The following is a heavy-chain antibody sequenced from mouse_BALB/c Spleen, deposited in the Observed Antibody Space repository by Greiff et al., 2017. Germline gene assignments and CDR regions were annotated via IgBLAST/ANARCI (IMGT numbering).Heavy chain of an antibody. J-gene: IGHJ1*01. CDR3: ARDHYGNYVGYFDV. V-gene: IGHV1-80*01. Sequence: VKLVESGAELVRPGSSVKISCKASGYAFSSYWMNWVKQRPGQGLEWIGQIYPGDGDTNYNGKFKGKATLTADKSSSTAYMQLSSLTSEDSAVYFCARDHYGNYVGYFDVWGAGTTVTVSS. CDR1: GYAFSSYW. D-gene: IGHD2-1*01. CDR2: IYPGDGDT.